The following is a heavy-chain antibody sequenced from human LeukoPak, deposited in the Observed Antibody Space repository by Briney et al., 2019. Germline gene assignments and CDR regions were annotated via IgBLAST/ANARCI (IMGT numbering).Heavy chain of an antibody. Sequence: PSETLSLTCTVSGGSISSGGYYWSWIRQHPGKGLEWIGYIYYSGSTYYNPSLKSRVTISVDTSKNQFSLKLSSVTAADTAVYYCARWSSSSGYYYWGQGTLVTVSS. V-gene: IGHV4-31*03. J-gene: IGHJ4*02. CDR2: IYYSGST. CDR1: GGSISSGGYY. D-gene: IGHD3-22*01. CDR3: ARWSSSSGYYY.